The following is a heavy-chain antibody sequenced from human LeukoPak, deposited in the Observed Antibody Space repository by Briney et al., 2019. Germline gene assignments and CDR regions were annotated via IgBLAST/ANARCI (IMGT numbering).Heavy chain of an antibody. CDR1: GFTFSNAW. V-gene: IGHV3-15*01. D-gene: IGHD4-17*01. CDR3: TTTVTTYYYYGMDV. J-gene: IGHJ6*02. Sequence: GGSLRLSCAASGFTFSNAWTSWVRQAPGKGLEWVGRIKSKTDGGTTDYAAPVKGRFTISRDDSKNTLYPQMNSLKTEDTAVYYCTTTVTTYYYYGMDVWGQGTTVTVSS. CDR2: IKSKTDGGTT.